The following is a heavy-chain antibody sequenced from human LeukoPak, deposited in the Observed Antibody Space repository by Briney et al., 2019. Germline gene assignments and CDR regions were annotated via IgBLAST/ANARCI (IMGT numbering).Heavy chain of an antibody. V-gene: IGHV1-18*01. J-gene: IGHJ3*02. Sequence: ASVKVSCKASGYTFTSHGIGWVRQAPGQGLEWMGWIITYNGKTDYAQDFQGRVTMTIDTSTSTAYMELWSLRSDDTAVYYCARVVLAGATSDAFDIWGQGTMVTVSS. D-gene: IGHD1-26*01. CDR3: ARVVLAGATSDAFDI. CDR1: GYTFTSHG. CDR2: IITYNGKT.